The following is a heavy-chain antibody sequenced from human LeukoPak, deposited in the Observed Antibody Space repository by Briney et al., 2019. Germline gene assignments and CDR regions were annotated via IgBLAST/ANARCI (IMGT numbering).Heavy chain of an antibody. CDR3: ASQPAGHLYFDY. CDR1: GLTFSSYG. D-gene: IGHD2-2*01. J-gene: IGHJ4*02. V-gene: IGHV3-30*19. Sequence: GGSLRLSCAASGLTFSSYGMHWVRQAPGKGLEWVAVISYDGSNKYYADSVKGRFTISRDNSKNTLYLQMNSLRAEDTAVYYCASQPAGHLYFDYWGQGTLVTVSS. CDR2: ISYDGSNK.